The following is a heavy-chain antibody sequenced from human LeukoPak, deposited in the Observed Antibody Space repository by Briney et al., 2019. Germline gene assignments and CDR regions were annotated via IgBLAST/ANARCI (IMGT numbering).Heavy chain of an antibody. V-gene: IGHV3-23*01. CDR3: AKDSAGPGGVGWFDP. CDR1: GFTFSSYA. J-gene: IGHJ5*02. Sequence: HPGGPLRLSCAASGFTFSSYAMSWVRQAPGKGLEWVSAISGSGGSTYYADSVKGRFTTSRDNSKNTLYLQMNSLRAEDTAVYYCAKDSAGPGGVGWFDPWGQGTLVTVSS. CDR2: ISGSGGST. D-gene: IGHD6-13*01.